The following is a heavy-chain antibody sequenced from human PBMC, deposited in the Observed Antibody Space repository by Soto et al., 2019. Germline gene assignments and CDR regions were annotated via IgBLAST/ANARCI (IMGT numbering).Heavy chain of an antibody. V-gene: IGHV3-7*01. CDR1: GFTFSSYW. D-gene: IGHD3-3*01. Sequence: AGGSLRLSCAASGFTFSSYWMSWVRQAPGKGLEWVANIKQDGSEKYYVDSVKGRFTISRDNAKNSLYLQMNSLRAEDTAVYYCARVKSGGDFCSGYYPYYYYGMDVWGQGTTVTVSS. CDR2: IKQDGSEK. CDR3: ARVKSGGDFCSGYYPYYYYGMDV. J-gene: IGHJ6*02.